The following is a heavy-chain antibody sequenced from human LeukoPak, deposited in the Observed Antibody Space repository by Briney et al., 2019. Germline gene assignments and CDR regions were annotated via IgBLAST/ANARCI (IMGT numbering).Heavy chain of an antibody. D-gene: IGHD3/OR15-3a*01. CDR3: ARERIWTGKTFDY. V-gene: IGHV3-7*05. J-gene: IGHJ4*02. CDR2: IKQDGNEK. CDR1: GFSFSSYW. Sequence: PGGSLRLSCAASGFSFSSYWMSWVRQAPGKGLEWVANIKQDGNEKYYVDSVKGRFTISRDNAKNSLYLQMNSLRAEDTAVHYCARERIWTGKTFDYWGQGTLVTVSS.